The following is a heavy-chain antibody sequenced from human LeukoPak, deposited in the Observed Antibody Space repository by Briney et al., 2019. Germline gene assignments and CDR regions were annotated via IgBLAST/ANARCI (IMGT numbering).Heavy chain of an antibody. CDR3: AKDWNYYDSSGYAYYYYMDV. J-gene: IGHJ6*03. D-gene: IGHD3-22*01. V-gene: IGHV3-30*02. CDR2: IRYDGSNK. Sequence: GGSLRLSCAASGFTFSSYGMHWVRQAPGKGLEWVAFIRYDGSNKYYADSVKGRFTISRDNSKNTLYLQMNSLRAEDTAVYYCAKDWNYYDSSGYAYYYYMDVWGKGTTVTISS. CDR1: GFTFSSYG.